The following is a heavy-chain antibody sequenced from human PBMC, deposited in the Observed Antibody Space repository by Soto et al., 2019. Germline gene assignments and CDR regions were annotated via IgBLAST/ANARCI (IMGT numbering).Heavy chain of an antibody. J-gene: IGHJ4*01. D-gene: IGHD6-13*01. V-gene: IGHV4-61*01. CDR2: IYYSGST. Sequence: QVQLQESGPGLVKPSETLSLTCTVSGGSVSSGSYYWNWIRQPPGKGLEWIGYIYYSGSTNYNPSLKSRVTISVDTSKNQFSLKLSSVTAADTAVYYCARGHSSSLAATDTTHFDYWGHGTLVTVSS. CDR1: GGSVSSGSYY. CDR3: ARGHSSSLAATDTTHFDY.